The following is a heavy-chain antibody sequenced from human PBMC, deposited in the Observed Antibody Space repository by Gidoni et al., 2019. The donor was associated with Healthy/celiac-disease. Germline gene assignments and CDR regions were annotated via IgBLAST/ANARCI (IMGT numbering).Heavy chain of an antibody. CDR2: ISSSRSYI. J-gene: IGHJ1*01. CDR1: GFTFSSYS. D-gene: IGHD6-19*01. CDR3: ASWTPIAVAVESHLDTNAEYFQH. Sequence: EVQLVESRGGLVTPGGSLRLSCAASGFTFSSYSLNWVRQAPGKGLAWVSSISSSRSYIYYADSVKGRFTISRDNAKNSLYLQMNSLGAEDTAVYYCASWTPIAVAVESHLDTNAEYFQHWGQGTLVTVSS. V-gene: IGHV3-21*01.